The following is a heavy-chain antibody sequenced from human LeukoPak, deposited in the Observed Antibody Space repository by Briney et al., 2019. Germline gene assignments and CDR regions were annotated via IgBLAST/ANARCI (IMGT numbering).Heavy chain of an antibody. J-gene: IGHJ5*02. V-gene: IGHV3-23*01. D-gene: IGHD6-19*01. CDR1: GFTFTSYS. CDR3: ARNLIAVAGRNWFDP. Sequence: GGSLRLSCAASGFTFTSYSMNWVRQAPGKGLEWVSTISGGGGSTYYADSVKGRFTISRDNAKNTLYLQMNSLRAEDTAVYYCARNLIAVAGRNWFDPWGQGTLVTVSS. CDR2: ISGGGGST.